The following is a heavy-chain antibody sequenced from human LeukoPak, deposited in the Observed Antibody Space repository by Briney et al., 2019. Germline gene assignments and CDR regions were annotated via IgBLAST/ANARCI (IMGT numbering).Heavy chain of an antibody. V-gene: IGHV4-34*01. CDR1: GGSFSGYY. CDR2: INHSGST. D-gene: IGHD6-19*01. CDR3: ARGRGIAVAGLHPYYYYGMDV. J-gene: IGHJ6*02. Sequence: PSETLSLTCAVYGGSFSGYYWSWIRQPPGKGLEWIGEINHSGSTNYNPPLKSRVTISVDTSKNQFSLKLSSVTAADTAVYYCARGRGIAVAGLHPYYYYGMDVWGQGTTVTVSS.